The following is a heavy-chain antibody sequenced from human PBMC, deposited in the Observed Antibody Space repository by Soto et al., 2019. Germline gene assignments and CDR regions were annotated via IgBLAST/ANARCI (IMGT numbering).Heavy chain of an antibody. D-gene: IGHD3-10*01. J-gene: IGHJ6*02. CDR2: IYNSGST. CDR3: ARARITMVREVIKYNMDV. Sequence: SESLSLTCTVSGGSISTYYWSWIRRPPGKGLEWIGYIYNSGSTHSNPSLQSRVTISVDTSKNQFSLKLSSVTAADTAIYYCARARITMVREVIKYNMDVWGQGTTVTVSS. V-gene: IGHV4-59*01. CDR1: GGSISTYY.